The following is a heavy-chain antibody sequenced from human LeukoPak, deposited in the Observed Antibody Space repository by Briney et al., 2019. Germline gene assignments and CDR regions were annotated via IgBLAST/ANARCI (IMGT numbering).Heavy chain of an antibody. J-gene: IGHJ1*01. V-gene: IGHV3-23*01. Sequence: GGSLRLSCAASGFSFNTYAMSWVRQAPGKGLEWVSAISNTGGSTYYADSVKGRFTISSDKSKNTLSLQMNSLRAEGTAVYYCAQQVGYCSSGSCYFTYWGQGTLVTVSS. D-gene: IGHD2-15*01. CDR2: ISNTGGST. CDR1: GFSFNTYA. CDR3: AQQVGYCSSGSCYFTY.